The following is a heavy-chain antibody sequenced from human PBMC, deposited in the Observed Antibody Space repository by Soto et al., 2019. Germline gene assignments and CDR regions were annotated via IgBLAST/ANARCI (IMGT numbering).Heavy chain of an antibody. D-gene: IGHD2-21*02. CDR1: GFSFRDHS. Sequence: VQLVESGGGVVSPGWSLRLSCVGSGFSFRDHSMNWVRQPPGKGLQWISYISSSSENIYYADSEKGRFTVSRDNAKNTLFLQMNSLRDDDSAIYYCARLPKGSVVTGWGQGSLVTVSS. J-gene: IGHJ4*01. CDR2: ISSSSENI. V-gene: IGHV3-48*02. CDR3: ARLPKGSVVTG.